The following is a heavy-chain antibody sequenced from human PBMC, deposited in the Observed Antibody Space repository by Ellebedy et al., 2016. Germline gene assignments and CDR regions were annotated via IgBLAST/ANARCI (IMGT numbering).Heavy chain of an antibody. CDR3: ARDTPNDDYHGYYYYGLDV. Sequence: ASVKVSXXTSGYTFSSSAITWLRHAPGQGLEWVGYISADKGDTDYAQKFQGRVTMTTDKYARTAYMDLRSLRSDDTAVYYCARDTPNDDYHGYYYYGLDVWGQGTTVTVSS. V-gene: IGHV1-18*01. D-gene: IGHD4-17*01. CDR2: ISADKGDT. CDR1: GYTFSSSA. J-gene: IGHJ6*02.